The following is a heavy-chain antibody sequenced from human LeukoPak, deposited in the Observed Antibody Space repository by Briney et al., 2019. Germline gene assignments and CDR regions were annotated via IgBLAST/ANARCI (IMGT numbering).Heavy chain of an antibody. CDR2: ITGSGGST. CDR3: VRHDFWSGFKGGDY. D-gene: IGHD3-3*01. V-gene: IGHV3-23*01. Sequence: PGGTLRLSCAASGFTFSNYGLSGVRQAPGKGLEWGSGITGSGGSTYYADSVKGRFTISRDNSKNTLYLQMHSLRVEDTAFYYCVRHDFWSGFKGGDYWGQGPLVTVSS. CDR1: GFTFSNYG. J-gene: IGHJ4*02.